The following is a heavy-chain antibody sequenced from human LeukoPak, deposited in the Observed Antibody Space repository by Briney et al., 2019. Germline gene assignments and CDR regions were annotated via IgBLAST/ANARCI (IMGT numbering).Heavy chain of an antibody. V-gene: IGHV3-66*01. CDR3: ARDWYSSSSRWFDP. J-gene: IGHJ5*02. CDR1: GFTVSSNY. Sequence: GGSLRLSCAASGFTVSSNYMSWVRQAPGKGLEWVSVIYSGGSTYYADSVKGRFTISRDNSKNTLYLQMNSLRAEDTAVYYCARDWYSSSSRWFDPWGQGTLVTVSS. D-gene: IGHD6-6*01. CDR2: IYSGGST.